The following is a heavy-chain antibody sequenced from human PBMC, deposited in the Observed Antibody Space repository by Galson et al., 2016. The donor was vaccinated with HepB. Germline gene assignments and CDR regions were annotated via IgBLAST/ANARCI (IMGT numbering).Heavy chain of an antibody. CDR1: GFTFSSHG. D-gene: IGHD3-16*01. CDR2: ITESGGTT. J-gene: IGHJ4*02. Sequence: SLRLSCAASGFTFSSHGMSWVRLAPGTGLEWVSSITESGGTTYHADSVKGRFTISRDNSKNTLFLQMNSLRAEDTAVYFCTLYNHWGQGSLVTVSS. CDR3: TLYNH. V-gene: IGHV3-23*01.